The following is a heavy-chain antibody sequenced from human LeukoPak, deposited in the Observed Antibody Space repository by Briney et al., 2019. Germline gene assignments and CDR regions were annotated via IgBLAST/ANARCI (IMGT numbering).Heavy chain of an antibody. D-gene: IGHD3-22*01. Sequence: PSETLSLTCTVSGGSISSSSYYWGWIRQPPGKGLEWIGSIYYSGSTYHNPSLKSRVTISVDTSKNQFSLKLSSVTAADTAVYYCARLSRGGSNEEYYYDSSGYYYYFDYWGQGTLVTVSS. CDR1: GGSISSSSYY. V-gene: IGHV4-39*01. J-gene: IGHJ4*02. CDR2: IYYSGST. CDR3: ARLSRGGSNEEYYYDSSGYYYYFDY.